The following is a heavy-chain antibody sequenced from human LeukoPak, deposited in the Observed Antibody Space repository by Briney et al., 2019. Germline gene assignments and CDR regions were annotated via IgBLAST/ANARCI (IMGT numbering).Heavy chain of an antibody. CDR3: AREGYYYDSSGSLSPGGLDY. V-gene: IGHV3-74*01. Sequence: PGGSLRLSCAASGFTFSTHWMHWVRQAPGKGLVWVSRINSDGSSTNYADFVKGRFTISRDNSKNTLYLQMNSLRAEETAVYYCAREGYYYDSSGSLSPGGLDYWGQGTLVTVSS. CDR1: GFTFSTHW. CDR2: INSDGSST. J-gene: IGHJ4*02. D-gene: IGHD3-22*01.